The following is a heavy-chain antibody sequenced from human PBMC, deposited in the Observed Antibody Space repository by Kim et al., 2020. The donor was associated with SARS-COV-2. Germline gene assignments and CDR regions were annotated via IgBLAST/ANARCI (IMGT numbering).Heavy chain of an antibody. CDR1: GGSVSSGSYY. V-gene: IGHV4-61*01. D-gene: IGHD5-12*01. CDR3: ARDSWGGYNSYYGMDV. J-gene: IGHJ6*02. CDR2: IYYSGST. Sequence: SETLSLTCTVSGGSVSSGSYYWSWIRQPPGKGLEWIGYIYYSGSTNYNPSLKNRVTISVDTSKNQFSLKLSSVTAADTAVYYCARDSWGGYNSYYGMDVWGQGTTVTVSS.